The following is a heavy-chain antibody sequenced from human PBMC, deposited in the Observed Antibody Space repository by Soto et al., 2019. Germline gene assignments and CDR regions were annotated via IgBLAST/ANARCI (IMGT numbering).Heavy chain of an antibody. J-gene: IGHJ4*02. V-gene: IGHV4-4*02. CDR1: GGSIRTPDW. Sequence: SETLSLTCNVSGGSIRTPDWWSWVRQTPEKGLEWIGEIYHSGTPNYNQSLKSRVSMSVDKSNNQFSLKMYSVTAADTAVYYCARAPGNLVYYFDYWGRGTLVTVSS. D-gene: IGHD6-6*01. CDR2: IYHSGTP. CDR3: ARAPGNLVYYFDY.